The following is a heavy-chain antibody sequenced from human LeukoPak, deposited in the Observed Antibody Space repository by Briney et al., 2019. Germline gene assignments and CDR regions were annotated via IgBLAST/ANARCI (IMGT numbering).Heavy chain of an antibody. D-gene: IGHD1-7*01. J-gene: IGHJ5*02. CDR3: ASHWNYNWFDP. V-gene: IGHV4-30-4*08. CDR1: GGSISSGYYY. CDR2: IDYSGST. Sequence: SETLSLTCTVSGGSISSGYYYWSWIRQHPGKGLEWIGYIDYSGSTYYNPSLKSRVTISVDTSKNQFSLKLSSVTAADTAVYSCASHWNYNWFDPWGQGTLVTVSS.